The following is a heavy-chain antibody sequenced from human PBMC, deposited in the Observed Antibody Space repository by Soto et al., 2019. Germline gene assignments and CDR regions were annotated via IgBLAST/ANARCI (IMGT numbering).Heavy chain of an antibody. CDR2: INAGNGNT. Sequence: QVQLVQSGAEVKKPGASVKVSCKASGYTFTSYAMHWVRQAPGQRLEWMGWINAGNGNTKYSQQFQGRVTITRDTSASTAYMELSSLRSEDTAVYYCARNRLGDYVTFFDYWGQGTLVTVSS. V-gene: IGHV1-3*01. CDR1: GYTFTSYA. CDR3: ARNRLGDYVTFFDY. J-gene: IGHJ4*02. D-gene: IGHD4-17*01.